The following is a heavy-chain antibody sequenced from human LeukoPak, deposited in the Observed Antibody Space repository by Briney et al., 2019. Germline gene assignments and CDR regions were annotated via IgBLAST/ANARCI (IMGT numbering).Heavy chain of an antibody. J-gene: IGHJ6*02. CDR1: GYTFTGYY. V-gene: IGHV1-8*02. CDR2: MNPNSSNT. Sequence: GASVKVSCKASGYTFTGYYMHWVRQAPGQGLEWMGWMNPNSSNTGYAQKFQGRVTMTRNTSISTAYMELSSLRSEDTAVYYCVSIRYYYYGMDVWGQGTTVTVSS. CDR3: VSIRYYYYGMDV.